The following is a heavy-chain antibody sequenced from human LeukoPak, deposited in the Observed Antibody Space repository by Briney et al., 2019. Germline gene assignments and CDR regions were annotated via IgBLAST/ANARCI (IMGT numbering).Heavy chain of an antibody. CDR1: GFSFSSYT. V-gene: IGHV3-21*01. D-gene: IGHD3-3*01. CDR2: ISSSSSYI. J-gene: IGHJ4*02. CDR3: ARSLTIFGVVIPSFDY. Sequence: PGGSLRLSCAASGFSFSSYTMNWVRQAPEKGLEWVSSISSSSSYIYYTDSVKGRFTIPRDNAKNSLYLQMNSLRAEDTAVYYCARSLTIFGVVIPSFDYWGQGTLVTVSS.